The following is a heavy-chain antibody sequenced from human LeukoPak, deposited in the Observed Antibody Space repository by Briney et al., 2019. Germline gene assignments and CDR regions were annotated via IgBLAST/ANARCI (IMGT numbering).Heavy chain of an antibody. J-gene: IGHJ5*02. D-gene: IGHD6-19*01. CDR1: GGSISSSSYY. V-gene: IGHV4-39*07. CDR2: IYYSGST. CDR3: ARDESLGWFDP. Sequence: SESLSLTCTVPGGSISSSSYYWGWIRQPPGTGLEWIGSIYYSGSTYYNPSLKSRVTISVDTSKNQFSLKLSSVTAADTAVYYCARDESLGWFDPWGQGTLVTVSS.